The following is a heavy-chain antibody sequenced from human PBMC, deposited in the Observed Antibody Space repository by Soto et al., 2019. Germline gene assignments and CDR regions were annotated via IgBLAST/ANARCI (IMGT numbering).Heavy chain of an antibody. CDR3: ARGLIRSYFDY. Sequence: SETLSLTCAVYGGSFSGYYWSWIRQPPGKGLEWIGEINHSGSTNYNPSLKSRVTISVDTSKNQFSLKLSSVTAADTAVYYCARGLIRSYFDYWGQGTLVTVSS. J-gene: IGHJ4*02. CDR2: INHSGST. V-gene: IGHV4-34*01. D-gene: IGHD3-16*01. CDR1: GGSFSGYY.